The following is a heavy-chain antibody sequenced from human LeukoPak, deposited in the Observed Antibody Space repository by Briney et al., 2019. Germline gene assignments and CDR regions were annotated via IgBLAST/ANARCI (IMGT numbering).Heavy chain of an antibody. CDR1: GYIFTGYY. CDR3: ARHPYSGSYHFDY. V-gene: IGHV1-2*02. D-gene: IGHD1-26*01. CDR2: INPNSGGT. J-gene: IGHJ4*02. Sequence: ASVKVSCKASGYIFTGYYMHWVRPAPGQGLEWMGWINPNSGGTNSAQKFQGRVTMTRVTSISTAYMELSRLTSDDTAVYYCARHPYSGSYHFDYWGQGTLVTVSS.